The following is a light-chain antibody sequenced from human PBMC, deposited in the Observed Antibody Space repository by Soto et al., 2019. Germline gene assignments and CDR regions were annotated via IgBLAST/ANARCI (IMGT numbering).Light chain of an antibody. CDR3: QQYGSSPRP. V-gene: IGKV3-20*01. CDR1: QSVSSY. J-gene: IGKJ4*01. Sequence: EIVLTQSPATLSLSPGERAALSCRASQSVSSYLAWYQQKPGQAPRLLIYDASNRATGIPARFSGSGSGTDFTLTISRLEPEDFAVYYCQQYGSSPRPFGGGTKVDIK. CDR2: DAS.